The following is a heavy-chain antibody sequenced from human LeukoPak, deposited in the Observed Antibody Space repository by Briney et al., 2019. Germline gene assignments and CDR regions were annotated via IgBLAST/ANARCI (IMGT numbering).Heavy chain of an antibody. CDR3: ASRRPSLPPDC. Sequence: SETLSLTCTVSGGSISXXSYYWGWIRQPPGKXXXWXGXXXXXXXTXXNPXLKSXVTXXVDTSENQFSLKLSSVTAADTAVYYCASRRPSLPPDCWGQGALVTVSS. V-gene: IGHV4-39*01. J-gene: IGHJ4*02. CDR1: GGSISXXSYY. CDR2: XXXXXXT.